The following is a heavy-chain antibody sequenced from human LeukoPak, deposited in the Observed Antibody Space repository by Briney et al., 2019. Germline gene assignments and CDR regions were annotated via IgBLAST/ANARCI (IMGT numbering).Heavy chain of an antibody. Sequence: ASVKVSCKASGYTFTSYDINWVRQATGQGLEWMGWMNPISGNTGYAQKFQGRVTMTRNTSISTAYMELSSLRSEDTAVYYCARKGWYSSGWYLDYYYYMDVWGKGTTVTISS. J-gene: IGHJ6*03. D-gene: IGHD6-19*01. CDR2: MNPISGNT. V-gene: IGHV1-8*01. CDR1: GYTFTSYD. CDR3: ARKGWYSSGWYLDYYYYMDV.